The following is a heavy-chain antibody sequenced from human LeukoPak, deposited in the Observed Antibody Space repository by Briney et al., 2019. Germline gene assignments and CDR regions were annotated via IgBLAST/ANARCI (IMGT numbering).Heavy chain of an antibody. Sequence: SETLSLSCTVSGYSISSGYYWGWIRQPPGKGLKRIGSIYYSGSTYYNPSLKSRVTISVDTSKNQFSLKLRSVTAADTAVYYCARVAGITILHRNDCWGQGTLVTVSS. J-gene: IGHJ4*02. CDR1: GYSISSGYY. CDR3: ARVAGITILHRNDC. CDR2: IYYSGST. V-gene: IGHV4-38-2*02. D-gene: IGHD3-3*01.